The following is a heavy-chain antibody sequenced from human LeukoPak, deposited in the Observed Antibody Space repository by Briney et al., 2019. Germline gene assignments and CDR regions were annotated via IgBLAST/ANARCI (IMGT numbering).Heavy chain of an antibody. V-gene: IGHV7-4-1*02. CDR2: INTNTGNP. CDR3: AREGFPYYYGSGSYYNPADY. CDR1: GYTFTSYA. Sequence: ASVKVSSKASGYTFTSYAMNWVRQAPGQGLEWMGWINTNTGNPTYAQGFTGRFVFSLDTSVSTAYLQISSLKAEDTAVYYCAREGFPYYYGSGSYYNPADYWGQGTLVTVSS. D-gene: IGHD3-10*01. J-gene: IGHJ4*02.